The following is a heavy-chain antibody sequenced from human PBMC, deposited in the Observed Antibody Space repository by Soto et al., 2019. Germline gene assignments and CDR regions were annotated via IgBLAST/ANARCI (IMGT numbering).Heavy chain of an antibody. J-gene: IGHJ5*02. V-gene: IGHV1-24*01. Sequence: ASVKVSCKASVDTLSELSMHWVRQAPGKGLEWMGAFDPEDDEAIYAHQLQGRFTITVDTSTDTAYMELSSLTSEDTAVYYCATGRSYTWSDAWFDPWGQGTLVTVSS. D-gene: IGHD1-20*01. CDR1: VDTLSELS. CDR2: FDPEDDEA. CDR3: ATGRSYTWSDAWFDP.